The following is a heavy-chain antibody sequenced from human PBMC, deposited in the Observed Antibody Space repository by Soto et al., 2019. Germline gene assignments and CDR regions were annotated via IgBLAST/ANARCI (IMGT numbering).Heavy chain of an antibody. Sequence: SETLSLTCTVSGGSIISGGYYWSWIRQHPGKGLEWIGYIYYSGSTYYNPSLKSRVTISVDTSKNQFSLKLSSVTAADTAVYYCARGSYYDSSGYYGPWGQGTLLTVSS. V-gene: IGHV4-31*03. CDR3: ARGSYYDSSGYYGP. CDR2: IYYSGST. D-gene: IGHD3-22*01. J-gene: IGHJ5*02. CDR1: GGSIISGGYY.